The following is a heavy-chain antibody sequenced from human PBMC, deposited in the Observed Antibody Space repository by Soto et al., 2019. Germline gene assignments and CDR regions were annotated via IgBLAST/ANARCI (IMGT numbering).Heavy chain of an antibody. CDR3: ATVRRDWRGSSYFDY. D-gene: IGHD2-21*02. V-gene: IGHV1-24*01. CDR2: FDPEDGET. CDR1: GYTLTELS. J-gene: IGHJ4*01. Sequence: QVQLVQSGAEVKKPGASVKVSCKVSGYTLTELSMHWVRQAPGKGLEWMGGFDPEDGETIYAQKFQGRVTMTEDTATDTADMELGSLRSEDTAVYYCATVRRDWRGSSYFDYWGHGTLVTVSS.